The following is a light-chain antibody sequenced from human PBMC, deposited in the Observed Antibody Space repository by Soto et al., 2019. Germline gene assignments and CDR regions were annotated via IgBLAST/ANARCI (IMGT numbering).Light chain of an antibody. CDR1: QSLSGT. Sequence: EVVMTHSPATLSLSPGERATLSCRASQSLSGTLAWFQHKPGQPPRLLIYGASNRATGIPARFSASGSGTDFTLTIISLEPEDFAVYYCQQRTLWPRTFGQATKV. CDR3: QQRTLWPRT. CDR2: GAS. V-gene: IGKV3-11*01. J-gene: IGKJ1*01.